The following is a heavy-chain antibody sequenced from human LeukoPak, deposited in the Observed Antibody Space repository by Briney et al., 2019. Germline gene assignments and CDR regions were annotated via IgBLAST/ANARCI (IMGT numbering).Heavy chain of an antibody. CDR3: ARVAGHDIRGLITYYFDD. J-gene: IGHJ4*02. D-gene: IGHD3-10*01. CDR1: GFTFRSYG. V-gene: IGHV3-33*01. Sequence: PGRSLRLSCAASGFTFRSYGTQWVRQAPGKGLEWVAIIWYDGSKKYYADSVKGRFTISRDNSKNTLYLQMNSLRAEDTAVYYCARVAGHDIRGLITYYFDDWGQGTLVTVSS. CDR2: IWYDGSKK.